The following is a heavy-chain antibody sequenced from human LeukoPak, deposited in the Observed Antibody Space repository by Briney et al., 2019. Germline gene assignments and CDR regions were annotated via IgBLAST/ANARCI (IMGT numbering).Heavy chain of an antibody. CDR2: INHSGST. D-gene: IGHD3-10*01. CDR1: GGSFSGYY. V-gene: IGHV4-34*01. J-gene: IGHJ4*02. CDR3: ARWDDGSGSVSD. Sequence: ASETLSLTCAVYGGSFSGYYWSWIRQPPGKGLEWIGEINHSGSTYYSPSLKSRVTISVDRFKNQFSLKLSSVTAADTAVYYCARWDDGSGSVSDWGQGTLVTVSS.